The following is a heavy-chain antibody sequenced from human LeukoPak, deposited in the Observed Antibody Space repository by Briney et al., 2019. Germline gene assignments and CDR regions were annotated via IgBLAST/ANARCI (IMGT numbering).Heavy chain of an antibody. J-gene: IGHJ6*03. CDR1: GGSFSGYY. D-gene: IGHD2-2*02. V-gene: IGHV4-34*01. CDR2: VNHSGST. Sequence: SETLSLTCAVYGGSFSGYYWSWIRQPPGEGLEWIGEVNHSGSTNYNPSLKSRVTISVDTSKNQFSLKLSSVTAADTAVYYCARHGNCSSTSCYIYYYYYMDVWGKGTTVTVSS. CDR3: ARHGNCSSTSCYIYYYYYMDV.